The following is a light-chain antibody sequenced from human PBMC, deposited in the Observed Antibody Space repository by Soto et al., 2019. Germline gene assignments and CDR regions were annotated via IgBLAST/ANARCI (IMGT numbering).Light chain of an antibody. V-gene: IGKV1-16*01. Sequence: DIQMTQSPSSLSVSVGDRVTITCRASQDIGFSLGWFQLKPGKAPKSLIYAASTLQVGVPSRFSSSGSGADFTLTIRSLQPEDFATYYCQQYNSYPRTFGQGTKVEVK. J-gene: IGKJ1*01. CDR2: AAS. CDR3: QQYNSYPRT. CDR1: QDIGFS.